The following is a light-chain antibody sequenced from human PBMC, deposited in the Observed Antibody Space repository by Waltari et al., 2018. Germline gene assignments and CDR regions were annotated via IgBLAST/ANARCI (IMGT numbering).Light chain of an antibody. V-gene: IGLV3-21*02. CDR2: NDN. J-gene: IGLJ2*01. CDR1: NIEDKS. Sequence: YVLTQPPSVSVAPGETARITCGGNNIEDKSLNWYQERPGQAPVLVVYNDNDRPSGIPARFSGSNSGNTAALTISRVEGGDEADYYCQVWDTRDSHHVVFGGGTKLTVL. CDR3: QVWDTRDSHHVV.